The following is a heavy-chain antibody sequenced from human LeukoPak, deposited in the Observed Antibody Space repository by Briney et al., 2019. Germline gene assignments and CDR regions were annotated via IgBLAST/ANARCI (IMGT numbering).Heavy chain of an antibody. Sequence: ASVKVSCKAPGYTFTSYGISWVRQAPGQGLEWMGWTSAYNVNTNYAQKLQGRVTMTTDTSTSTAYIELRSLRYDDTTVYYRAREHKSGVVWFDRRGQGTMVTVSS. CDR2: TSAYNVNT. J-gene: IGHJ5*02. D-gene: IGHD2-21*01. V-gene: IGHV1-18*01. CDR3: AREHKSGVVWFDR. CDR1: GYTFTSYG.